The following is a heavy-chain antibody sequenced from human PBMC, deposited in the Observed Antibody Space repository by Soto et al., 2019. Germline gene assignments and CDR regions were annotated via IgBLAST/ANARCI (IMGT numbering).Heavy chain of an antibody. D-gene: IGHD2-2*01. Sequence: ASVKVSCKASGYTFSNYGISWVRQAPGQGLEWTAWISGYNGDTNYAQKLQGRVTMTTDTSTSTAYMELRSLRSDDTAVYYCARDGRYCSSTSCYDAFDIWGQGTMVTVSS. CDR3: ARDGRYCSSTSCYDAFDI. J-gene: IGHJ3*02. V-gene: IGHV1-18*01. CDR2: ISGYNGDT. CDR1: GYTFSNYG.